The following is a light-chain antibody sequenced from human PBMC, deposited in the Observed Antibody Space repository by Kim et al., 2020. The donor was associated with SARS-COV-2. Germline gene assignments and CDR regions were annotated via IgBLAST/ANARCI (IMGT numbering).Light chain of an antibody. V-gene: IGLV1-44*01. CDR1: SSNIGSDT. CDR2: SNN. Sequence: GQRVTISCSGSSSNIGSDTVNWYQQVPGTTPKLLIYSNNLRPSGVPDRFSGSKSGTSASLAISGLQSEDEADYYCATWDDSLNGVVFGGGTKLTVL. J-gene: IGLJ3*02. CDR3: ATWDDSLNGVV.